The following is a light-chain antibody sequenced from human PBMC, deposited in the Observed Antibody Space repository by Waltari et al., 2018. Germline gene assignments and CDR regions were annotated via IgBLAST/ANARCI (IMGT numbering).Light chain of an antibody. J-gene: IGLJ2*01. CDR2: GVN. V-gene: IGLV1-40*01. CDR1: GSNIGAGYD. CDR3: QSYDTTLSVV. Sequence: QSVLTQPPSVSGAPGQRVTISCSGSGSNIGAGYDVHWYRQLPGKAPTLLIYGVNTRPPGVSDRFSGSQCDTSASLAIAGLQADDEADYYCQSYDTTLSVVFGGGTKLTVL.